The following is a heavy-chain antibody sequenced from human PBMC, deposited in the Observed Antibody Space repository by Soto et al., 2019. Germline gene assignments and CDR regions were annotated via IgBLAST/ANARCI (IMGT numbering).Heavy chain of an antibody. J-gene: IGHJ6*02. Sequence: PGESLKISCKGSGYSFTSYWIGWVRQMPGKGLEWMGIIYPGDSDTRYSPSFQGQVTISADKSISTAYLQWSSLKASDTAMYYCARLMVRGARSHYYYYGMDVWGQGTTVTV. CDR3: ARLMVRGARSHYYYYGMDV. CDR1: GYSFTSYW. V-gene: IGHV5-51*01. CDR2: IYPGDSDT. D-gene: IGHD3-10*01.